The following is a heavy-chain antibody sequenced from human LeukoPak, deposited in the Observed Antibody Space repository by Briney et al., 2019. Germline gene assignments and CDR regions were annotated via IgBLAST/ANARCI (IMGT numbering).Heavy chain of an antibody. CDR1: VGSFSGYY. CDR2: INHSGST. J-gene: IGHJ5*02. V-gene: IGHV4-34*01. D-gene: IGHD3-10*02. Sequence: KPSETLSLTCAVYVGSFSGYYWTWIRQPPGKGLEWIGEINHSGSTNYNPSLKSRVTISVDTSKNQFSLKLSSVTAADTAVYYCARYLGYVNWFDPWGQGTLVTVSS. CDR3: ARYLGYVNWFDP.